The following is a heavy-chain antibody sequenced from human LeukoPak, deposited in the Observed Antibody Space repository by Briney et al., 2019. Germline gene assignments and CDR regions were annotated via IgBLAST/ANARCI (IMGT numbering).Heavy chain of an antibody. CDR3: AKDRGYCSSTSCYTFDY. CDR2: VNHSGST. Sequence: SETLSLTCAVYGGSFSDYYWSWLRQPPGKGLEWIGEVNHSGSTNYNPSLKSRVTISVDTSKNQFSLNLYSVTAADTAVYYCAKDRGYCSSTSCYTFDYWGQGTLVTVSS. V-gene: IGHV4-34*01. CDR1: GGSFSDYY. D-gene: IGHD2-2*02. J-gene: IGHJ4*02.